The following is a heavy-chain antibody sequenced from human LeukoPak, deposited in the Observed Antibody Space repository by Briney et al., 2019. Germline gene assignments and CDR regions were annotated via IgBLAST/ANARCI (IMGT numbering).Heavy chain of an antibody. D-gene: IGHD2-21*01. CDR3: ARADRLHGGPYLIGP. CDR2: INPNSGGT. CDR1: GYTFTGYY. Sequence: ASVKVSCKASGYTFTGYYMHWVRQAPGQGLEWMGWINPNSGGTNYAQKFQGRVTMTRDTSITTVYMEMSWPTSDDTAIYYCARADRLHGGPYLIGPWGQGTLVTVSS. J-gene: IGHJ5*02. V-gene: IGHV1-2*02.